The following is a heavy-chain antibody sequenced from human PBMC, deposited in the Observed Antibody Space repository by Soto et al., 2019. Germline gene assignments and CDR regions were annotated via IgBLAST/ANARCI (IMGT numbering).Heavy chain of an antibody. D-gene: IGHD3-3*01. J-gene: IGHJ5*02. CDR1: GGSISRGGSS. V-gene: IGHV4-39*07. Sequence: SETLSLTCTVSGGSISRGGSSGSWTRQPPGKGLEWIGKINHSGSTNYTPSLKSRVTISVDTSKNQFSLKLSSVTAADTAVYYCARGQILAYYDLWSGRPYWFDPWGQGTLGIVSS. CDR2: INHSGST. CDR3: ARGQILAYYDLWSGRPYWFDP.